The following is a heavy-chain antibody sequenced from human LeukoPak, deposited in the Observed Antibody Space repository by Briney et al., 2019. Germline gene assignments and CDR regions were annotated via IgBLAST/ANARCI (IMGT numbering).Heavy chain of an antibody. CDR1: GFTFSTYS. CDR3: AKTDGYNDYYFDY. V-gene: IGHV3-23*01. Sequence: GGSLRLSCAASGFTFSTYSMNWVRQAPGKGLECVSSISGGGGTTSYADSVKGRFTISRHNSKNTLYLQMNSLSAENAAIYYCAKTDGYNDYYFDYWGQGSLVTVSS. CDR2: ISGGGGTT. D-gene: IGHD5-24*01. J-gene: IGHJ4*02.